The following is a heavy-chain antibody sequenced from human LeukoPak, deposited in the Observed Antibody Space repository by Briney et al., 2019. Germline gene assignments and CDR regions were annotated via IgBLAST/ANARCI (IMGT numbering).Heavy chain of an antibody. D-gene: IGHD2-15*01. J-gene: IGHJ4*02. CDR2: INHSGST. CDR1: GGSFSGYY. CDR3: ATPYCSGGSCYSYPAY. Sequence: SETLSLTCAVYGGSFSGYYWSWIRQPPGKGLEWIGEINHSGSTNYNPSLKSRVTISVGTSKNQFSLKLSSVTAADTAVYYCATPYCSGGSCYSYPAYWGQGTLVTVSS. V-gene: IGHV4-34*01.